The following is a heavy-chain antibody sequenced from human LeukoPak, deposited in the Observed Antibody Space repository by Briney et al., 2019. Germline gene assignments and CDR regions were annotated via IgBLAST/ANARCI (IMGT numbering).Heavy chain of an antibody. V-gene: IGHV4-61*02. Sequence: TLSLTCTVSGGSISSGSYYWSWIRQPAGKGLEWIGRIYDSRSTNYNPSLKSRVIISVDTSKNQFSLNLNSVTAADTAVYYCARKSGTRGAFDVWGQGTMVTVAS. J-gene: IGHJ3*01. CDR2: IYDSRST. CDR1: GGSISSGSYY. CDR3: ARKSGTRGAFDV. D-gene: IGHD1-26*01.